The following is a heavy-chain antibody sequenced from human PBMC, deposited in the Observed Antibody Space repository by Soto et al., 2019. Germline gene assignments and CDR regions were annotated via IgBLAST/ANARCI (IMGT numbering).Heavy chain of an antibody. D-gene: IGHD3-10*01. CDR2: INHNEST. J-gene: IGHJ4*02. Sequence: PSETLSLTCAVYGGSFSGFFWSGSFSGYYWSWIRQSPGQGLEWIGEINHNESTNYNPSLKSRVTMSIDTSKNQFSLKLNSVTAAYTAVFYCASRMGSGRYYFDYWGQGTLVTVSS. V-gene: IGHV4-34*01. CDR3: ASRMGSGRYYFDY. CDR1: GGSFSGFFWSGSFSGYY.